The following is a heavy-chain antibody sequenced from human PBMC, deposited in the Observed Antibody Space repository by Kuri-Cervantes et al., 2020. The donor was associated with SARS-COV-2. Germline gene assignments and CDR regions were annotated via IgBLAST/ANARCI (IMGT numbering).Heavy chain of an antibody. J-gene: IGHJ6*03. CDR2: ISSSSSYI. Sequence: GESLKISCAASGFTFSSYSMNWVRQAPGKGLEWVSSISSSSSYIYYADSVKGRFIISRDNSKNTLYLQMNSLRAEDTAVYYCARDRNLPAGKYYYYYMDVWGKGTTVTVSS. CDR3: ARDRNLPAGKYYYYYMDV. CDR1: GFTFSSYS. D-gene: IGHD2-2*01. V-gene: IGHV3-21*01.